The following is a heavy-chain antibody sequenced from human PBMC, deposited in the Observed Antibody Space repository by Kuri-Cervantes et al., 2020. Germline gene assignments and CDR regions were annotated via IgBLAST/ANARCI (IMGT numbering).Heavy chain of an antibody. CDR1: GGSISSYY. Sequence: SETLSLTCTVSGGSISSYYWSWIRQPPGKGLEWIGYIYYSGSTNYNPSLKSRVTISVDTSKNQFSLKLSSVTAADTAVYYCARKGNYGDYFYAFDIWGQGTIVTVSS. J-gene: IGHJ3*02. CDR3: ARKGNYGDYFYAFDI. CDR2: IYYSGST. D-gene: IGHD4-17*01. V-gene: IGHV4-59*01.